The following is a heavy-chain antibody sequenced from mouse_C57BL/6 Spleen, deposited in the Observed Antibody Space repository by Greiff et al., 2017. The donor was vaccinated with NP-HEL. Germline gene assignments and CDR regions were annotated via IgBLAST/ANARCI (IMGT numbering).Heavy chain of an antibody. CDR1: GFTFSDYG. V-gene: IGHV5-17*01. Sequence: EVKLVESGGGLVKPGGSLKLSCAASGFTFSDYGMHWVRQAPEKGLEWVAYISSGSSTIYYADTVKGRFTISRDNAKNTLFLQMTSLRSEDTAMYYCASHYGPWFGYWGQGTLVTVSA. CDR2: ISSGSSTI. CDR3: ASHYGPWFGY. D-gene: IGHD1-1*02. J-gene: IGHJ3*01.